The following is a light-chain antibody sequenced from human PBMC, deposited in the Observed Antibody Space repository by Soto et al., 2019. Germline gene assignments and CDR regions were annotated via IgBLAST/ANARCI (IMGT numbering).Light chain of an antibody. V-gene: IGLV1-44*01. CDR1: SSNIGSKT. J-gene: IGLJ1*01. CDR2: NSY. Sequence: QSVLTQPPSASGTPGQRVTISCCGSSSNIGSKTVNWYQQLPGTVPKLLIYNSYQRPSGVPDRFSASKSGTSASLAISGLQSEDEADYYCSSWDASLNGYVFGTGTKLTVL. CDR3: SSWDASLNGYV.